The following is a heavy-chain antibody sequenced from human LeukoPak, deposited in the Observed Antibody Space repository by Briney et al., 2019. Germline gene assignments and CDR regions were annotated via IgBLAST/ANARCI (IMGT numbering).Heavy chain of an antibody. J-gene: IGHJ4*02. D-gene: IGHD5-12*01. CDR1: GFTFSSYG. CDR2: IRYDGSNK. Sequence: PGGSLRPSCAASGFTFSSYGMHWVRQAPGKGLEWVAFIRYDGSNKYYADSVKGRFTISRDNSKNTLYLQMNSLRAEDTAVYYCAKDLVDIAAYTADYWGQGTLVTVSS. CDR3: AKDLVDIAAYTADY. V-gene: IGHV3-30*02.